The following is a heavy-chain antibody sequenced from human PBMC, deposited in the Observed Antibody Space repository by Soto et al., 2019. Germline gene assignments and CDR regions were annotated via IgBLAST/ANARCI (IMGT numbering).Heavy chain of an antibody. J-gene: IGHJ4*02. V-gene: IGHV4-30-2*01. D-gene: IGHD6-13*01. CDR3: ASSHAGAHITAAVH. CDR2: IYHSGST. CDR1: GGSISSGGYS. Sequence: QLQLQESGSGLVKPSQTLSLTCAVSGGSISSGGYSWCWIRQPPGKGLEWIGYIYHSGSTYYNPSLKSRVTISVDRSKNQFSLKLSSVTAADTAVYYCASSHAGAHITAAVHWGQGTLVTVSS.